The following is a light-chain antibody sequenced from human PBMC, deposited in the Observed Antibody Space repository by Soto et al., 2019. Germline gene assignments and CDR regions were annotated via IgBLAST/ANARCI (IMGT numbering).Light chain of an antibody. CDR1: SSDIGGYKY. V-gene: IGLV2-14*01. CDR2: DVS. J-gene: IGLJ1*01. CDR3: RSYTGGSTYV. Sequence: QSALTQPASVSGSPGQSITISCTGTSSDIGGYKYVSWYQQHPGKAPKLMIYDVSNRPSGVSNRFSGSKSGNTATLTISGLQGEDEAEYYCRSYTGGSTYVFGTGTKLTVL.